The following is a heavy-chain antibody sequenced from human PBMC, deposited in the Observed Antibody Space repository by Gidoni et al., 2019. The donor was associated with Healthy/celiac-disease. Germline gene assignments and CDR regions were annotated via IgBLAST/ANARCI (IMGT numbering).Heavy chain of an antibody. V-gene: IGHV3-53*01. Sequence: EVQLVESGGGLIQPGGSLRLSCAASGFTVSSNYMSWVRQAPGKGLEWVSVIYSGGSTYYADSVKGRFTISRDNSKNTLYLQMNSLRAEDTAVYYCARVGMIRDYYFDYWGQGTLVTVSS. J-gene: IGHJ4*02. CDR2: IYSGGST. D-gene: IGHD3-10*01. CDR1: GFTVSSNY. CDR3: ARVGMIRDYYFDY.